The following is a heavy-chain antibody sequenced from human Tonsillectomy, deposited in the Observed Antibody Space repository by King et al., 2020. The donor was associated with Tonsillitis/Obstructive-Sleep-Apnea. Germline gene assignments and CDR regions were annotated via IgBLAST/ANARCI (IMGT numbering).Heavy chain of an antibody. D-gene: IGHD5-18*01. CDR3: ATGGVTYGDTAIDY. CDR2: IYPGDSDT. CDR1: VYSFTSYW. Sequence: QLVQSGAEVKKPGESLNISCKGSVYSFTSYWIGWVRQMPGKGLEWMVIIYPGDSDTRYSPSFQGQVTLSADQSISTAYLQWSSLKASGTAMYYCATGGVTYGDTAIDYWGQGTLVTVSS. V-gene: IGHV5-51*01. J-gene: IGHJ4*02.